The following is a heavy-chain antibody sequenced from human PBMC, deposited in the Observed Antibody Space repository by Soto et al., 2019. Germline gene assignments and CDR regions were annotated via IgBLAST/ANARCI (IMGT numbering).Heavy chain of an antibody. CDR2: ISGSGGST. D-gene: IGHD5-12*01. CDR3: AKVKREYGGYDRFAFHI. Sequence: EVQLLESGGGLVQPGGSLRLSCAASGFTFSSYAMSWVRQAPGKGLEWVSAISGSGGSTYYADSVKGRFTISRDNPKNRLYLQMNSLRAEDTAVYYCAKVKREYGGYDRFAFHIWGQGTMVTVSS. V-gene: IGHV3-23*01. CDR1: GFTFSSYA. J-gene: IGHJ3*02.